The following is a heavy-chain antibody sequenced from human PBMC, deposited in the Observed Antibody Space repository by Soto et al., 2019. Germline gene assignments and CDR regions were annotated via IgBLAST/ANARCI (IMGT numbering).Heavy chain of an antibody. J-gene: IGHJ4*02. V-gene: IGHV4-34*01. CDR3: ARGRARYCSSTSCPRFDY. D-gene: IGHD2-2*01. CDR1: GGSFSGYY. CDR2: INHSGST. Sequence: NPSETLSLTCAVYGGSFSGYYWSWIRQPPGKGLEWTGEINHSGSTNYNPSLKSRVTISVDTSKNQFSLKLSSVTAADTAVYYCARGRARYCSSTSCPRFDYWGQGTLVTVSS.